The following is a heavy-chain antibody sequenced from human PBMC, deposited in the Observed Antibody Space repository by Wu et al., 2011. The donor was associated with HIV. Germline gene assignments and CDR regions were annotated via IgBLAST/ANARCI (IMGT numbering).Heavy chain of an antibody. CDR1: GSTFSSYS. Sequence: QVHLVQSGAEVKRPGSSVKVSCKTSGSTFSSYSINWVRQAPGQGLEWMGGIIPLSGTANYAQRFQGRVTMTTDESTNTAYMELSSLRWEDTAIFYCTRLSYYGDSGYYYFDDWGQGTLVTVS. CDR2: IIPLSGTA. D-gene: IGHD3-22*01. CDR3: TRLSYYGDSGYYYFDD. V-gene: IGHV1-69*05. J-gene: IGHJ4*02.